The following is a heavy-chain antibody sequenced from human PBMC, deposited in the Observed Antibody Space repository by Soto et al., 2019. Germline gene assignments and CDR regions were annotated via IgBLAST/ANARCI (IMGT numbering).Heavy chain of an antibody. J-gene: IGHJ6*02. CDR3: ARGTPPHHYDFWGGYQGGMDF. V-gene: IGHV6-1*01. D-gene: IGHD3-3*01. CDR1: GDSVSSNSAA. Sequence: SQTLSLTCAISGDSVSSNSAAWNWIRQSPSRGLEWLGRTYYRSKWYNDYAVSVKSRITINPDTSKNQFSLQLNSVTPEDTAVYDCARGTPPHHYDFWGGYQGGMDFWGQGTTVTVSS. CDR2: TYYRSKWYN.